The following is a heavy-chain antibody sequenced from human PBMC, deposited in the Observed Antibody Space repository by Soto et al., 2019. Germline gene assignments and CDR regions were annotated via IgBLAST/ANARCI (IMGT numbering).Heavy chain of an antibody. J-gene: IGHJ4*03. CDR1: AVSISNDGYF. D-gene: IGHD6-25*01. Sequence: PSETPSLTCTVSAVSISNDGYFWTWILHRPGKGPEWIGYISNSGSSFSNPALRSRLAFSIDTSKNQFSLKLTSMTAADTAIYYCASRGPRRTHLGVFEYRGHGTRVNLSS. CDR3: ASRGPRRTHLGVFEY. V-gene: IGHV4-31*03. CDR2: ISNSGSS.